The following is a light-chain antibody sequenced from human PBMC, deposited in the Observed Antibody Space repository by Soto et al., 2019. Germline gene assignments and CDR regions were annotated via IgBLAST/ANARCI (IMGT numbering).Light chain of an antibody. Sequence: QLVLTQPSSLSASPGASASLTCALRSGISVGPYKIYWYQQKPGSPPQYLLRYKSDSDKQQGSGVPSRFSGSKDASANAGIFLISGLQSEDEADYYCMIWHNSAVVFGGGTKVTVL. J-gene: IGLJ3*02. CDR2: YKSDSDK. CDR3: MIWHNSAVV. CDR1: SGISVGPYK. V-gene: IGLV5-45*03.